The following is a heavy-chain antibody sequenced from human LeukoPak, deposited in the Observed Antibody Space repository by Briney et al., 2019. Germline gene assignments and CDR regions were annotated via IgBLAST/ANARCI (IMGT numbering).Heavy chain of an antibody. CDR1: GGSFSGYY. D-gene: IGHD3-10*01. V-gene: IGHV4-34*01. CDR2: INHSGST. CDR3: ARGRFYGSGSYYIIGDFDY. J-gene: IGHJ4*02. Sequence: SETLSLTCAVYGGSFSGYYWSWIRQPPGKGLEWIGEINHSGSTNYNPSLKSRVTISVDTSKNQFPLKLSSVTAADTAVYYCARGRFYGSGSYYIIGDFDYWGQGTLVTVSS.